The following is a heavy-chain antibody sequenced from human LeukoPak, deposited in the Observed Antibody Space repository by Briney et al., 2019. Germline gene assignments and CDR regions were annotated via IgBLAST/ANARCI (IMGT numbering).Heavy chain of an antibody. CDR2: ISYDGSNK. CDR3: ATLIAVAGRDDAFDI. Sequence: GGSLRLSCAASGFTFSSYAMHWVRQAPGKGLEWVAVISYDGSNKYYADSVKGRFTISRDNSKNTLYLQMNSLRAEDTAVYYCATLIAVAGRDDAFDIWGQGTMVTVSS. J-gene: IGHJ3*02. V-gene: IGHV3-30-3*01. D-gene: IGHD6-19*01. CDR1: GFTFSSYA.